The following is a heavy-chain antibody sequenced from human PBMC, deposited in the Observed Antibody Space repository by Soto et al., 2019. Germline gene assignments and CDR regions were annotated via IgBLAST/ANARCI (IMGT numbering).Heavy chain of an antibody. V-gene: IGHV3-23*01. D-gene: IGHD4-17*01. CDR1: GFTFSRDG. Sequence: EVQLLESGGGLVQAGGSLRLSCAASGFTFSRDGMSWVRQAPGKGLEWVSLITDNGRSTYYADSVKGRFTISRDNTKNSLFLHMNSLRADDTAVYYCAKERPTTTAFDYWGQGALVTVSS. CDR2: ITDNGRST. CDR3: AKERPTTTAFDY. J-gene: IGHJ4*02.